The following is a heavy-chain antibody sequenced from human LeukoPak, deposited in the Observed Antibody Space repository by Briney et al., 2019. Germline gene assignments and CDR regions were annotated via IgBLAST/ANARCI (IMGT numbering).Heavy chain of an antibody. CDR2: IKQDGSEK. D-gene: IGHD5-18*01. V-gene: IGHV3-7*01. CDR3: ATEYSYAFDY. CDR1: GFSFTSSW. J-gene: IGHJ4*02. Sequence: GGSLRLSCAASGFSFTSSWMSWVRQAPGKGLEWVANIKQDGSEKYYVDSVKGRFTISRDNAKNSLYLQMNSLRAEDTAEYYCATEYSYAFDYWGQGTLGTVSS.